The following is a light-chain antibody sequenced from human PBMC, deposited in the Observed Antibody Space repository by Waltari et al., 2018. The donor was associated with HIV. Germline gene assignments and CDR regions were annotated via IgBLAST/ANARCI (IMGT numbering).Light chain of an antibody. V-gene: IGLV7-46*01. Sequence: QAVVTQEPSLTVSPGGTVTPPCASSTGAVTSGHHPHWFQQKPGQAPRTLIYDTSNKHSWTPARFSGSLLGGKAALTLSGAQPEDEAEYYCLLSYSGARWVFGGGTKLTVL. CDR1: TGAVTSGHH. CDR2: DTS. CDR3: LLSYSGARWV. J-gene: IGLJ3*02.